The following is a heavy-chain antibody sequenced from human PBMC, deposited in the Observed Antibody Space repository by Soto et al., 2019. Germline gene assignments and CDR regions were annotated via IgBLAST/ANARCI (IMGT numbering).Heavy chain of an antibody. Sequence: EVQLVESGGGLVQPGGSLRLSCAASGFTFSGRSMHWVRQAPGKGLVWVSGIDNAGTDSTYADSVKGRFTSSRDNAENTLYLQRNSLRVEDTAVYYCARGWFGPDVWGKGTTVTVSS. J-gene: IGHJ6*04. V-gene: IGHV3-74*01. CDR1: GFTFSGRS. CDR3: ARGWFGPDV. D-gene: IGHD3-10*01. CDR2: IDNAGTDS.